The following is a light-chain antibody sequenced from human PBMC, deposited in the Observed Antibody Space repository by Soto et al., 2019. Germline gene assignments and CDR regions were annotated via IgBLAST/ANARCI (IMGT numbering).Light chain of an antibody. CDR3: QQYKDWPPYT. CDR2: GAS. J-gene: IGKJ2*01. V-gene: IGKV3-15*01. Sequence: EILMTQSQATLSVSQGERVTLSCRASQRISSNLAWYQQRPGQAPRLLIYGASTRATGVPDRFSGGGSGTLFTLTISSLQSEDFAIYYCQQYKDWPPYTFGQGTKVDIK. CDR1: QRISSN.